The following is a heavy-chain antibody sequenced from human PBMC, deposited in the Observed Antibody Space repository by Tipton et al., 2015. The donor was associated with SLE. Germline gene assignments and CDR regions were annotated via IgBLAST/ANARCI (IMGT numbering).Heavy chain of an antibody. V-gene: IGHV4-59*12. CDR3: ARGDDIDYFDY. CDR2: IVYSGST. Sequence: TLSLTCTVSGGSISSYYWSWIRQPPGKGLEWIGSIVYSGSTHYTPSLQSRVTISVDTPKNQFSLRLSSVTAADTAVYYCARGDDIDYFDYWGQGTLVTVSS. CDR1: GGSISSYY. D-gene: IGHD1-1*01. J-gene: IGHJ4*02.